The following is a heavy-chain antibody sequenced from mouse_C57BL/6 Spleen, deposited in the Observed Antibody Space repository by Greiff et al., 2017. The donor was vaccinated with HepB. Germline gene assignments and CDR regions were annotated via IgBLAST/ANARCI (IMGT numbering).Heavy chain of an antibody. CDR3: ALDSSGYGS. D-gene: IGHD3-2*02. CDR2: IYPRSGNT. J-gene: IGHJ2*01. Sequence: QVHVKQSGAELARPGASVKLSCKASGYTFTSYGISWVKQRTGQGLEWIGEIYPRSGNTYYNEKFKGKATLTADKSSSTAYMELRSLTSEDSAVYFCALDSSGYGSWGQGTTLTVSS. CDR1: GYTFTSYG. V-gene: IGHV1-81*01.